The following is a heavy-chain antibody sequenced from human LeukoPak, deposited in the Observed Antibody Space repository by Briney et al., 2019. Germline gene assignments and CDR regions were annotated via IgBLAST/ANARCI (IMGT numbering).Heavy chain of an antibody. Sequence: GGSLRLSCAASGFTLSNYAMTWVRQAPGKGLEGVSSIRGGGGSTYYADSVKGRFTISGDNSKNTLYLQMNSLRVDDTAVYYCAKGTDCSGGSCYSIDCWGQGTLVTVSS. D-gene: IGHD2-15*01. CDR1: GFTLSNYA. J-gene: IGHJ4*02. V-gene: IGHV3-23*01. CDR3: AKGTDCSGGSCYSIDC. CDR2: IRGGGGST.